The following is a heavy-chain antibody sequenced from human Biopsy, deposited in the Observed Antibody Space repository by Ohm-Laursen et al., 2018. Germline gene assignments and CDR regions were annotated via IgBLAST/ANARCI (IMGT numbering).Heavy chain of an antibody. CDR1: GFSFSSYG. D-gene: IGHD1-1*01. CDR3: ARPTNARAGGAPFDI. V-gene: IGHV3-33*01. Sequence: SLRLSCAASGFSFSSYGMHWVRQAPGKGLEWVAVVWYDGTNKYYADPVKGRFTISRDNTKNTLYLQMNSLRAEDTAMYYCARPTNARAGGAPFDIWGQGTMVTVSS. J-gene: IGHJ3*02. CDR2: VWYDGTNK.